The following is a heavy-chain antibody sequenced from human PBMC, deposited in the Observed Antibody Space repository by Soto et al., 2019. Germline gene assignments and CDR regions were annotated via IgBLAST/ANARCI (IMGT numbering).Heavy chain of an antibody. J-gene: IGHJ6*02. D-gene: IGHD6-19*01. CDR3: ARYGGTSGWYTRIYYYGMNV. Sequence: QLQLQESGPGLVKPSETLSLTCTVSGDSITSSGSYWGWIRQPPGKGLEWLGRIYYNGSTYYNPTLKRPISISVDTSKNLLAPKLTSMAAADTAMYSRARYGGTSGWYTRIYYYGMNVWGQGTTVTVSS. CDR2: IYYNGST. V-gene: IGHV4-39*02. CDR1: GDSITSSGSY.